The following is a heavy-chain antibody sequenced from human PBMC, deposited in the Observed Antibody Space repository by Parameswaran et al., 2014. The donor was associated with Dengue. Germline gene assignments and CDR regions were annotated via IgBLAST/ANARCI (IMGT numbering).Heavy chain of an antibody. Sequence: WIRQPPGKGLEWIGEINHSGSTNYNPSLKSRVTISVDTSKNQFSLKLSSVTAADTAVYYCARADHCSSTSCYSHGDGWFDPWGQGTLVTVSS. V-gene: IGHV4-34*01. CDR3: ARADHCSSTSCYSHGDGWFDP. CDR2: INHSGST. J-gene: IGHJ5*02. D-gene: IGHD2-2*01.